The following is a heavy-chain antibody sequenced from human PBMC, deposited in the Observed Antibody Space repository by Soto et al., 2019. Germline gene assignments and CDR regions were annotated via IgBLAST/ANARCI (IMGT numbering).Heavy chain of an antibody. CDR2: INPHSGDT. Sequence: QVQLVQSGAELKKPGASVKVSCKSSGYSFINYYIHWVRQAPGQGLEWMGWINPHSGDTDYAKKFQGRVTMTRDTSISTVFMKLNRLTSDDTALYWGARQGEPYISPRDSFGMDVWGQGTSVTVSS. CDR3: ARQGEPYISPRDSFGMDV. D-gene: IGHD3-16*01. V-gene: IGHV1-2*02. CDR1: GYSFINYY. J-gene: IGHJ6*02.